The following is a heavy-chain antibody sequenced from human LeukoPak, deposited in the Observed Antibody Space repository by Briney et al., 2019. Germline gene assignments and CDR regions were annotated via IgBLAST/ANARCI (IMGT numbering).Heavy chain of an antibody. CDR2: SRNKADSYTT. J-gene: IGHJ4*02. D-gene: IGHD4-23*01. CDR3: ARGGPYGGNSAFDY. V-gene: IGHV3-72*01. CDR1: GFTFSSYD. Sequence: GGSLRLSCAASGFTFSSYDMSWVRQVPGKGLEWVGRSRNKADSYTTEHAASVKGRFTISRDDSRNSLYLQMNYLKTEDTAVYYCARGGPYGGNSAFDYWGQGTLVTVSS.